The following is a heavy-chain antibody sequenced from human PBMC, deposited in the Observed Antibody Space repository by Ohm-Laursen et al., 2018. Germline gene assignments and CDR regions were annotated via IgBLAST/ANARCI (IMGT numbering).Heavy chain of an antibody. CDR3: ASGTLRFLEWLAAFDI. Sequence: SLRLSCAASGFTFSSYWMSWVRQAPGKGLEWVANIKQDGSEKYYVDSVKGRFTISRDNAKNSLYLQMNSLRAEDTAVYYCASGTLRFLEWLAAFDIWGQGTMVTVSS. D-gene: IGHD3-3*01. J-gene: IGHJ3*02. CDR1: GFTFSSYW. CDR2: IKQDGSEK. V-gene: IGHV3-7*01.